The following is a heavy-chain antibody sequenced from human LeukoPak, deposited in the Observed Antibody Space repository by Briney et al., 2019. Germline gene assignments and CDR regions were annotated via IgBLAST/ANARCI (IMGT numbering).Heavy chain of an antibody. V-gene: IGHV1-2*02. CDR2: IKSNSGGI. D-gene: IGHD3-10*02. J-gene: IGHJ3*01. CDR1: GYTFTDYY. Sequence: ASVKVSCKTSGYTFTDYYLHWVRQAPGQGPEWMGWIKSNSGGIHYSQKFQDRVSITRDTSINTVYMELSSLTSGDAAIYYCAREPRINMSPDAFDFWGQGTLVTVFS. CDR3: AREPRINMSPDAFDF.